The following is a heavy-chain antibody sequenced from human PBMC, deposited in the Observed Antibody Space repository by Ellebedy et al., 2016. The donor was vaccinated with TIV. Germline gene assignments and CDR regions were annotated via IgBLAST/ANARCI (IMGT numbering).Heavy chain of an antibody. J-gene: IGHJ4*02. CDR3: ARGYRSSYYY. Sequence: ASVKVSXXASGGTFSSYAISWVRQAAGQGLEWMGWMNPNSGYTVYAQNFQGRVTMTRNTSISTAYMELSSLRSEDTAVYYCARGYRSSYYYWGQGTLVTVSS. V-gene: IGHV1-8*02. D-gene: IGHD6-6*01. CDR2: MNPNSGYT. CDR1: GGTFSSYA.